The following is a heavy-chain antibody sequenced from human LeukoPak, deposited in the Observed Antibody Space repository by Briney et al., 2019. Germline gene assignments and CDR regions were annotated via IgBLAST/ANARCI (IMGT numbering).Heavy chain of an antibody. V-gene: IGHV4-34*01. Sequence: PSETLSLTCAVYGGSFSGYYWSWIRQPPGKGLEWIGEINDSGSTNYNPSLKSRVTISVDTSKNQFSLKLSSVTAADTAVYYCARGRWFWVTRNNRYYYYGMDVWGQGTTVTVSS. CDR2: INDSGST. J-gene: IGHJ6*02. D-gene: IGHD3-10*01. CDR1: GGSFSGYY. CDR3: ARGRWFWVTRNNRYYYYGMDV.